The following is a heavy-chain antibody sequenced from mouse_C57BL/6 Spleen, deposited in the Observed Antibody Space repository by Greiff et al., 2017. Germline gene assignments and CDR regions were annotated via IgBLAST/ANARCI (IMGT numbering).Heavy chain of an antibody. J-gene: IGHJ3*01. V-gene: IGHV2-6*01. D-gene: IGHD2-3*01. CDR2: IWGVGST. Sequence: VMLVESGPGLVAPSQSLSITCTVSGFSLTSYGVDWVRQSPGKGLEWLGVIWGVGSTNYNSALKSRLSISKDNSKSQVFLKMNSLQTDDTAMYDCASEDGYYPFAYWGQGTLVTVSA. CDR3: ASEDGYYPFAY. CDR1: GFSLTSYG.